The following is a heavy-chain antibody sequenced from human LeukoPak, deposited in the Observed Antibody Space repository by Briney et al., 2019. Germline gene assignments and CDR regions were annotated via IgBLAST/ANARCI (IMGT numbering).Heavy chain of an antibody. D-gene: IGHD6-13*01. CDR2: ISSSSSYI. V-gene: IGHV3-21*01. Sequence: GGSLRLFCAVSGFTFSSYSMNWVRQAPGKGLEWVSFISSSSSYIFYADSVKGRFTISRDNAKNSLYLQMNSLRAEDTAVYYCASVSAISSWFYHGMDVWGQGTTVTVSS. CDR1: GFTFSSYS. J-gene: IGHJ6*02. CDR3: ASVSAISSWFYHGMDV.